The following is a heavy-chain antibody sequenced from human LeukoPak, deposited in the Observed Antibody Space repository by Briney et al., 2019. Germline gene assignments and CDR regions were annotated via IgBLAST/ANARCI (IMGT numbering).Heavy chain of an antibody. CDR2: ISYDGSNK. D-gene: IGHD2-15*01. CDR1: GFTFSSYA. CDR3: ARARNVVAATGDAFDI. Sequence: PGGSLRLSCAASGFTFSSYAMSWVRQAPGKGLEWVAVISYDGSNKYYADSVKGRFTISRDNSKNTLYLQMNSLRAEDTAVYYCARARNVVAATGDAFDIWGQGTMVTVSS. J-gene: IGHJ3*02. V-gene: IGHV3-30-3*01.